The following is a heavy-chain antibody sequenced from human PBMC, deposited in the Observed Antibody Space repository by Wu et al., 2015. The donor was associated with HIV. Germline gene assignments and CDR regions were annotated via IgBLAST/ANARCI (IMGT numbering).Heavy chain of an antibody. J-gene: IGHJ6*03. D-gene: IGHD6-19*01. CDR3: ARPGAVAGTYYYYYMDV. CDR2: ITPIFGTP. V-gene: IGHV1-69*05. CDR1: GGSLTNYV. Sequence: QVQLEQSGAELKKPGSSVKVSCKVSGGSLTNYVITWVRQAPGQGLEWMGGITPIFGTPEFAQKFQGRVTITTDESTKTAFMALNSLTSEDTAIYYCARPGAVAGTYYYYYMDVWGKGTTVTVSS.